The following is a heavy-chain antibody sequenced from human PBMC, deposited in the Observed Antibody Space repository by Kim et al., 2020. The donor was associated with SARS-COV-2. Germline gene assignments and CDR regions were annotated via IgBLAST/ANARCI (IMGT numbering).Heavy chain of an antibody. D-gene: IGHD3-22*01. CDR2: ISGSGGST. Sequence: GGSLRLSRAASGFTFSSYAMSWVRQAPGKGLEWVSAISGSGGSTYYADSVKGRFTISRDNSKNTLYLQMNSLRAEDTAVYYCAKHPGRHLTMIVGWGQGTLVTVSS. V-gene: IGHV3-23*01. CDR3: AKHPGRHLTMIVG. CDR1: GFTFSSYA. J-gene: IGHJ4*02.